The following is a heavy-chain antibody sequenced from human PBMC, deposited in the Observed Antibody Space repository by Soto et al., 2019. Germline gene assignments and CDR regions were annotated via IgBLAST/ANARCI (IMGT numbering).Heavy chain of an antibody. CDR3: STGSPFSGSVFDY. CDR1: GFSFRTTW. CDR2: IKSKSAGETT. J-gene: IGHJ4*02. D-gene: IGHD1-26*01. V-gene: IGHV3-15*05. Sequence: EVQLVESGGGLVKPGGSLRLSCAAPGFSFRTTWMAWVRQAPGKGLEWVGRIKSKSAGETTDYADPVKGRFTISRDDSKDTLYLHMDSLETGDTAVYYCSTGSPFSGSVFDYWGQGTLVTVSS.